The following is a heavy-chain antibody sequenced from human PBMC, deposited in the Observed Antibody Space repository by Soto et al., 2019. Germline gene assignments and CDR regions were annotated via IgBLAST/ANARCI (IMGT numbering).Heavy chain of an antibody. CDR2: IDFKKGET. D-gene: IGHD3-10*01. CDR3: ARDRSNSDY. V-gene: IGHV1-18*01. J-gene: IGHJ4*02. CDR1: GYTFTSYG. Sequence: ASVKVSCKSSGYTFTSYGISWVRQAPGQGLEWMGWIDFKKGETDYALKFQGRVTMTSDTSTSTAFMELTSLTSDDTAVYYCARDRSNSDYCGQGTLVTVSS.